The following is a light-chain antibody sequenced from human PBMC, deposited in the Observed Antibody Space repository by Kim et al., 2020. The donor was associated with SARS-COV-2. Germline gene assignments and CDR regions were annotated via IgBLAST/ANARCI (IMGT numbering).Light chain of an antibody. CDR3: GADHGSGSNFVWV. Sequence: TCTLSSGYSKYKVDWYQQRPGKCPRFVMRVGTGGIVGSKGDGIPDRFSVLGSGLNRYLTIKNIQEEDESDYHCGADHGSGSNFVWVFGGGTQLTVL. V-gene: IGLV9-49*01. CDR1: SGYSKYK. J-gene: IGLJ3*02. CDR2: VGTGGIVG.